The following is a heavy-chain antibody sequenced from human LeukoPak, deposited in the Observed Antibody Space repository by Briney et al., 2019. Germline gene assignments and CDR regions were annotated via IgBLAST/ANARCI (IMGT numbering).Heavy chain of an antibody. CDR2: IYYSGST. D-gene: IGHD3-10*01. V-gene: IGHV4-30-4*07. Sequence: SETLSLTCAVSGGSISSGGYSWSWIRQPPGKGLEWIGYIYYSGSTYYNPSLKSRVTISVDTSKNQFSLKLSSVTAADTAVYYCARGVVRGASLNYHYYYMDVWGKGTTVTISS. CDR3: ARGVVRGASLNYHYYYMDV. J-gene: IGHJ6*03. CDR1: GGSISSGGYS.